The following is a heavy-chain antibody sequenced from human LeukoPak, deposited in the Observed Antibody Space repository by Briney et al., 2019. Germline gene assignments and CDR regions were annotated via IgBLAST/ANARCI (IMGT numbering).Heavy chain of an antibody. J-gene: IGHJ4*01. CDR1: GFTFSSLW. D-gene: IGHD2-2*01. CDR3: ARPPPLGYCSSTSCYSYYFDY. CDR2: IKQDGSEK. V-gene: IGHV3-7*01. Sequence: GSLRLSCAASGFTFSSLWMSWVRQAPGKGLEWVAIIKQDGSEKYYVDSVKGRFTISRDNAKNSLYLQMNSLRAEDTAVYYCARPPPLGYCSSTSCYSYYFDYWGHGTLVTVSS.